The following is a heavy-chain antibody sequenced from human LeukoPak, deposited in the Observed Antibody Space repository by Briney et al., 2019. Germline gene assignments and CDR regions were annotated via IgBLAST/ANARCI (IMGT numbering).Heavy chain of an antibody. CDR2: IYYSGNT. CDR1: GGSISSNNYY. CDR3: ARVSWEPRAYYYYGMDV. Sequence: SETLSLTCTVSGGSISSNNYYWGWIRQPPGKGLEWIGSIYYSGNTYYNPSLKSRVTISVDTSKNQFSLKLSSVTAADTAVYYCARVSWEPRAYYYYGMDVWGQGTTVTVSS. D-gene: IGHD1-26*01. J-gene: IGHJ6*02. V-gene: IGHV4-39*07.